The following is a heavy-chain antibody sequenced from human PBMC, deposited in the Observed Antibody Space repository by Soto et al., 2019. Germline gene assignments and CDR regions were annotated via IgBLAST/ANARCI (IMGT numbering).Heavy chain of an antibody. V-gene: IGHV3-48*03. D-gene: IGHD3-16*01. CDR3: ARESFSASPNFFDY. CDR1: GFSFTNYE. CDR2: IGLSGDTI. Sequence: GGSLRLSCAVSGFSFTNYEMNWVRQAPGKGLEWIAYIGLSGDTIYYADSVKGRFTISRDHAKNSLELQMNSLRADDTALYYCARESFSASPNFFDYWGRETQVTV. J-gene: IGHJ4*02.